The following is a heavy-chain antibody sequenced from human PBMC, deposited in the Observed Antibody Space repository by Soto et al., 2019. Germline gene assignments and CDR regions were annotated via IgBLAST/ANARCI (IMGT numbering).Heavy chain of an antibody. J-gene: IGHJ4*02. CDR1: GGSISSYY. CDR2: IYYSGST. V-gene: IGHV4-59*08. D-gene: IGHD6-19*01. CDR3: ARHKSPRGWYFDY. Sequence: ASETLSLTCTVSGGSISSYYWSWIRQPPGKGLEWIGYIYYSGSTNYNPSLKSRVTISVDTSKNQFSLKLSSVTAADTAVYYCARHKSPRGWYFDYWGQGTLVTVSS.